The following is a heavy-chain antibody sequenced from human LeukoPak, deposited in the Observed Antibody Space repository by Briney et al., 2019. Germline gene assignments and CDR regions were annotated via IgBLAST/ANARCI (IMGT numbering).Heavy chain of an antibody. J-gene: IGHJ5*02. CDR1: GLIFSSHG. Sequence: GGSLRLSCAASGLIFSSHGMHWVRQAPGKGLEWVAFIWSDGTNKYYADSVKGRFTISRDNSKNTLHLQMTSLRVEDTALYYCARDRGKNWFDPWGQGTLVTVSS. CDR2: IWSDGTNK. V-gene: IGHV3-30*02. D-gene: IGHD3-10*01. CDR3: ARDRGKNWFDP.